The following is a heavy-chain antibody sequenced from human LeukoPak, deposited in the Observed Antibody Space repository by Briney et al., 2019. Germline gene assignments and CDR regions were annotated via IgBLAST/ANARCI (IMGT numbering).Heavy chain of an antibody. D-gene: IGHD5-24*01. CDR1: GFTFSSYG. J-gene: IGHJ4*02. CDR2: IWYDGSNK. CDR3: AKDRMATITGFDY. V-gene: IGHV3-33*06. Sequence: GGSLRLSCAASGFTFSSYGMHWVRQAPGKGLEWVAVIWYDGSNKYYADSVKGRFTISRDNSKNTLYLQMNSLRAEDSAVYYCAKDRMATITGFDYWGQGTLVTVSS.